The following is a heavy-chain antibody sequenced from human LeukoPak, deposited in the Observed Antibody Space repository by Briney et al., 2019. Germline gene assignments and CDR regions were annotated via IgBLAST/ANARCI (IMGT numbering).Heavy chain of an antibody. J-gene: IGHJ4*02. CDR2: IYYSGST. D-gene: IGHD4-23*01. CDR1: GGSISSGDYY. Sequence: SETLSLTCTVSGGSISSGDYYWSWIRQPPGKGLEWIGYIYYSGSTYYNPSLKSRVTISVDTSKNQFSLSLNSVTAADTAIYYCARADYGGPFDYWGQGTLVTVSS. CDR3: ARADYGGPFDY. V-gene: IGHV4-30-4*01.